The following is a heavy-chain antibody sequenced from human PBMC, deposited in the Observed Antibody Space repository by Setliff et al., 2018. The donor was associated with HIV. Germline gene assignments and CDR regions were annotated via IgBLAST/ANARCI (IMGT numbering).Heavy chain of an antibody. J-gene: IGHJ5*02. CDR1: GDSISSSIYY. D-gene: IGHD5-18*01. CDR2: VYYGGST. V-gene: IGHV4-39*01. Sequence: SSETLSLTCAVSGDSISSSIYYWGWIRQPPGKGLEWIGSVYYGGSTYYNPSLKSRVTISVDTSKNQFSLKLSSVTAADTAVYYCARDSTMIREGTDPWGQGTLVTVSS. CDR3: ARDSTMIREGTDP.